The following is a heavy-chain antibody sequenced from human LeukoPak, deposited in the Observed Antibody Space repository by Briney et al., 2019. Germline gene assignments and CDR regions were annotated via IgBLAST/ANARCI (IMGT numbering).Heavy chain of an antibody. V-gene: IGHV3-30-3*01. CDR3: AVDLLDGVPDYFDF. CDR1: GFTFSSYA. CDR2: VSHDSSHK. D-gene: IGHD2-8*01. Sequence: GGSLRLSCAASGFTFSSYAMHWVRQAPGKGLEWVAVVSHDSSHKYYVDSVKGRFTISRDNSKNTVYLQMNSLRVDDTAVYYCAVDLLDGVPDYFDFWGQGTLVTVSS. J-gene: IGHJ4*02.